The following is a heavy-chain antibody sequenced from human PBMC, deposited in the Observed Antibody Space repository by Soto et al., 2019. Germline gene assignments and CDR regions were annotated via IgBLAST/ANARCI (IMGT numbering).Heavy chain of an antibody. CDR2: ISHTGST. CDR3: AREAGNSDILTGLHSNCFDP. CDR1: GGSISSGGYF. D-gene: IGHD3-9*01. V-gene: IGHV4-30-4*01. Sequence: QVQLQESGPGLVKPSQTLSLTCTVSGGSISSGGYFWTWIRQSPGKGLEWIGYISHTGSTYYNPSLRSRVTISLDRAKNQFSLQLTSVTAADTAVYYCAREAGNSDILTGLHSNCFDPWGQGTLVTASS. J-gene: IGHJ5*02.